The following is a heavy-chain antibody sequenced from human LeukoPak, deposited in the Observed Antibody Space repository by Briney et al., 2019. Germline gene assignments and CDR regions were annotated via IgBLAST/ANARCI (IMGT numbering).Heavy chain of an antibody. CDR3: ARGGITMVRGVIGWFDP. V-gene: IGHV4-59*01. Sequence: PSETLSLTCTVSGGSISSYYWSWIRQPPGKGLEWIGYIYYSGGTNYNPSLKSRVTISVDTSKNQFSLKLSSVTAADTAVYYCARGGITMVRGVIGWFDPWGQGTLVTVSS. J-gene: IGHJ5*02. CDR2: IYYSGGT. D-gene: IGHD3-10*01. CDR1: GGSISSYY.